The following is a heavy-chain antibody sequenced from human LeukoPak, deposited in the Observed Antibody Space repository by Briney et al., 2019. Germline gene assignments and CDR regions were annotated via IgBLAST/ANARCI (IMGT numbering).Heavy chain of an antibody. CDR3: ARADRDTRGYYYYGVDV. D-gene: IGHD2-2*01. J-gene: IGHJ6*01. Sequence: SETLSLTCGASGVSVSSGRLYWSWLRQPPGKGLEWIMNIYYSGRTNYNPPLMGRVSISGDTSKNQFSLKLTSVTAADTAVYYCARADRDTRGYYYYGVDVWGQGTTVTVSS. CDR1: GVSVSSGRLY. V-gene: IGHV4-61*01. CDR2: IYYSGRT.